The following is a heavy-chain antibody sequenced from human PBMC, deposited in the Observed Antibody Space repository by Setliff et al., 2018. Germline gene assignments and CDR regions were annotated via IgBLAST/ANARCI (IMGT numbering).Heavy chain of an antibody. CDR2: ISRTSDTR. CDR3: ARRGNYLHDSFDI. J-gene: IGHJ3*02. Sequence: GGSLRLSCEASGFTFSTYSMNWVRQAPGKGLEWVSYISRTSDTRHYADSVKGRFTISRDNAKNSVYLQLSSLRAEDTAVYFCARRGNYLHDSFDIWGQGTLVTV. V-gene: IGHV3-48*01. D-gene: IGHD1-26*01. CDR1: GFTFSTYS.